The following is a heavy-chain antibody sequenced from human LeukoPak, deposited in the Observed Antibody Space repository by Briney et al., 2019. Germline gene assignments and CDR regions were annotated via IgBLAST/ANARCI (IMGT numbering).Heavy chain of an antibody. CDR2: ISYDGSNK. V-gene: IGHV3-30*18. J-gene: IGHJ4*02. CDR1: GFTFSSYS. D-gene: IGHD3-3*01. CDR3: AKDEYYDFWSGYY. Sequence: PGGSLRLSCAASGFTFSSYSMHWVRQAPGKGLEWVAVISYDGSNKYYADSVKGRFTISRDNSKNTLYLQMNSLRAEDTAVYYCAKDEYYDFWSGYYWGQGTLVTVSS.